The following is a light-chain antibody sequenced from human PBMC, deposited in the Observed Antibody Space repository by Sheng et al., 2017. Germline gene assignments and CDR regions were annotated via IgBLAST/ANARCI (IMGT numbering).Light chain of an antibody. J-gene: IGLJ1*01. CDR1: SSDVTDYDY. V-gene: IGLV2-14*03. CDR2: DVT. Sequence: QSALTQPASVSGSPGQSITISCTGTSSDVTDYDYVSWYQHHPGKAPKLMIYDVTNRPSGVSSRFSGSKSGNTASLTISGLQAEDEADYYCSSFISSSTSYVFGTGTKVTV. CDR3: SSFISSSTSYV.